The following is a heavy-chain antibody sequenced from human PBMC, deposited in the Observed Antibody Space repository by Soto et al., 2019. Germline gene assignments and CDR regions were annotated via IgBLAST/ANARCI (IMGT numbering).Heavy chain of an antibody. Sequence: GGSLRLSCAASVFTFSIYGMNWVRQAPGKGLESVSSISSSSSYIYYADSVKGRFTISRDNSKNSLYLQMNSLRAEDTVVYYWARVLNLYCGGDCLTNLWGQGTMVTVSS. D-gene: IGHD2-21*02. CDR1: VFTFSIYG. J-gene: IGHJ4*02. V-gene: IGHV3-21*01. CDR2: ISSSSSYI. CDR3: ARVLNLYCGGDCLTNL.